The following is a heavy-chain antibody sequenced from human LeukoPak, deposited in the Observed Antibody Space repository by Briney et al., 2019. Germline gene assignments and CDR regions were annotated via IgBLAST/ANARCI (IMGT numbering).Heavy chain of an antibody. D-gene: IGHD4-17*01. CDR3: ARVQAVTTIVVDY. CDR2: IYYSGST. Sequence: SETLSLTCTVSGGSISSGDYYWSWIRQPPGKGLEWIGYIYYSGSTYYNPSLKSRVTISVDTSKNQFSLKLSSVTAADTAVYYCARVQAVTTIVVDYWGQGTLVTVSS. J-gene: IGHJ4*02. V-gene: IGHV4-30-4*01. CDR1: GGSISSGDYY.